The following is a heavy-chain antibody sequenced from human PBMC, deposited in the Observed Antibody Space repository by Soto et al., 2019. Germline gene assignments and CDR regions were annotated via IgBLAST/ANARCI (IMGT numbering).Heavy chain of an antibody. CDR1: GYTFTSYG. V-gene: IGHV1-3*01. D-gene: IGHD3-9*01. Sequence: AASVKVSCKASGYTFTSYGIHWVRQTPGQRLEWMGWINAANGDTKYSPKFQGRVTITRDTSMSTAYMELSSLRSDDTAVYYCAIVRRDYDILTGYFQPWGQGTLVTVSS. J-gene: IGHJ5*02. CDR3: AIVRRDYDILTGYFQP. CDR2: INAANGDT.